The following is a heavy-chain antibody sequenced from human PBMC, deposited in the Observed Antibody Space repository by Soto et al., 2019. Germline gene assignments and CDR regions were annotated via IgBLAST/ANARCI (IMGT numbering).Heavy chain of an antibody. V-gene: IGHV1-69*06. Sequence: ASVKVSCKASGGTFSSYAISWVRQAPGQGLEWMGGIIPIFGTANYAQKFQGRVTITADKSTSTAYMELSSLRSEDTAVYYCARDKGDYYDSSGYYYLDYYYYYGMDVWGQGTTVTVSS. CDR2: IIPIFGTA. D-gene: IGHD3-22*01. CDR3: ARDKGDYYDSSGYYYLDYYYYYGMDV. J-gene: IGHJ6*02. CDR1: GGTFSSYA.